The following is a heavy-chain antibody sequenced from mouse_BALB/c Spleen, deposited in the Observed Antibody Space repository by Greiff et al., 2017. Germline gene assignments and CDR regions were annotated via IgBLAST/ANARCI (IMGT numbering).Heavy chain of an antibody. D-gene: IGHD2-4*01. CDR3: SIYDYDGTWFAY. CDR1: GYSITSYYA. V-gene: IGHV3-2*02. Sequence: EVQVEESGPGLVKPSQSLSLTCTVTGYSITSYYAWYWIRQPPGNKLGWMGYISYSGSTSYNPSLKSRISITRDTSKNQFFLQLNSVTTEDTATYSSSIYDYDGTWFAYWGQGTLVTVSA. J-gene: IGHJ3*01. CDR2: ISYSGST.